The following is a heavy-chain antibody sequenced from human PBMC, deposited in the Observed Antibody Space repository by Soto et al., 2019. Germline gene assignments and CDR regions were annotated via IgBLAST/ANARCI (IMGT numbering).Heavy chain of an antibody. CDR2: IWYDGSNK. Sequence: GGSLRLSCAASGFTFSSYGMHWVRQAPGKGLEWVAVIWYDGSNKYYADSVKGRFTISRDNSKNTLYLQMNSLRAEDTAVYYCARVAGYSSSWYYYYMDVWGKGATVTVSS. J-gene: IGHJ6*03. D-gene: IGHD6-13*01. CDR3: ARVAGYSSSWYYYYMDV. V-gene: IGHV3-33*01. CDR1: GFTFSSYG.